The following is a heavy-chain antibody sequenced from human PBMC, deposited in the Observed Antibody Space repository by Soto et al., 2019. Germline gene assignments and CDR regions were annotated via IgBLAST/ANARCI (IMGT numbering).Heavy chain of an antibody. CDR2: ISYDGSNR. V-gene: IGHV3-30-3*01. CDR1: GFTFSSYT. CDR3: ARDGYYHYGMDV. Sequence: GGSLRLSCAASGFTFSSYTMHWVRQAPGKGLEWVAVISYDGSNRYYADSVKGRFTISRDNSKNTLYLQMNSLRAEDTAVYYCARDGYYHYGMDVWGQGTTVTVSS. J-gene: IGHJ6*02. D-gene: IGHD3-22*01.